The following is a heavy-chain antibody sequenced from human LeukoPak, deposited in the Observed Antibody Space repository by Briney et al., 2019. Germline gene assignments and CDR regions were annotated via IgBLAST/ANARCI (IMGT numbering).Heavy chain of an antibody. Sequence: SETLSLTCTVSGGSISSYYWSWIRQPPGKGLEWIGYIYYSGSTNYDPSLKSRVTISVDTSKNQFSLKLSSVTAADTAVYYCARVYSSGWYADWYFDLWGRGTLVTVSS. CDR3: ARVYSSGWYADWYFDL. D-gene: IGHD6-19*01. J-gene: IGHJ2*01. CDR2: IYYSGST. CDR1: GGSISSYY. V-gene: IGHV4-59*01.